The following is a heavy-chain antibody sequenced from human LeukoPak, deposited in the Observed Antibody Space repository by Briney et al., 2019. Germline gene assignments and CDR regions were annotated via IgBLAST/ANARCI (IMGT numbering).Heavy chain of an antibody. D-gene: IGHD3-3*01. V-gene: IGHV4-59*01. CDR2: VYYTGTT. CDR1: GGSFSSYY. Sequence: PSETLSLTCTISGGSFSSYYWNWVRQPPGKGLEYIGYVYYTGTTNYNPSLKSRVTISVATSKNQFSLKLSSVTAADTAIYYCARQGYDFWSGYYSFDSWGQGTLVTVSS. J-gene: IGHJ4*02. CDR3: ARQGYDFWSGYYSFDS.